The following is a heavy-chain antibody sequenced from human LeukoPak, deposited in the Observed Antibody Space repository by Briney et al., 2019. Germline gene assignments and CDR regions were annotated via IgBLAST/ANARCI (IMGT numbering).Heavy chain of an antibody. CDR3: ARDQVAVAANYYYYGMDV. CDR2: IKQDGSEK. CDR1: GFTFTSYW. D-gene: IGHD6-19*01. J-gene: IGHJ6*02. Sequence: GRSLRLSWAAAGFTFTSYWMSWVRQAAGKGRGWVANIKQDGSEKYYVDSVKGRFTISRDNAKNSLYLQMNSLRAEDTAVYYCARDQVAVAANYYYYGMDVWGQGTTVTVSS. V-gene: IGHV3-7*01.